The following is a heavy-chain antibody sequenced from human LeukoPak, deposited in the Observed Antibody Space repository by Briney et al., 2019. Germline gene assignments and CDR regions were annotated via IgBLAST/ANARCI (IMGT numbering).Heavy chain of an antibody. Sequence: GGSLRLSCAASGFTFSSLDMHWVRQPTGQGLEWVPTIGTASDTYYPGSVEGRFTLSRDNAKNSLYLQMNSLTAGDTAVYYCARGPPRGKYYYMDVWGKGTTVTVSS. CDR3: ARGPPRGKYYYMDV. V-gene: IGHV3-13*01. CDR1: GFTFSSLD. D-gene: IGHD1-1*01. CDR2: IGTASDT. J-gene: IGHJ6*03.